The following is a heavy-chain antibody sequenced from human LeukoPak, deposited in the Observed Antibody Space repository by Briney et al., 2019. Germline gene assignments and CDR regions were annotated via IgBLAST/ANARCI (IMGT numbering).Heavy chain of an antibody. CDR2: ISSNNGGT. CDR1: GYSFTDYY. D-gene: IGHD2-15*01. CDR3: ARGGPRTYTSFEF. J-gene: IGHJ5*01. V-gene: IGHV1-2*02. Sequence: ASVKVSCKASGYSFTDYYVHWVRQAPGQGLEWMGWISSNNGGTKCSQRFQGRVTMTRDTSISTAYMELSSLTSDDTAVYFCARGGPRTYTSFEFWGQGTLVTVSS.